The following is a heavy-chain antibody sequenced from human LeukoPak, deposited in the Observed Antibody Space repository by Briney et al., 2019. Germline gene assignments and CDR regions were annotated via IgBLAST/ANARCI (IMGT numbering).Heavy chain of an antibody. V-gene: IGHV3-49*04. CDR1: GFTFSTYA. J-gene: IGHJ4*02. D-gene: IGHD4-17*01. Sequence: SGGSLRLSCAASGFTFSTYAMSWVRQAPGKGLEWVGFIRSKAYGGTTEYAASVKGRFTISRDDSKSIAYLQMNSLKTEDTAVYYCTPDYGDYVVHYWGQGTLVTVSS. CDR2: IRSKAYGGTT. CDR3: TPDYGDYVVHY.